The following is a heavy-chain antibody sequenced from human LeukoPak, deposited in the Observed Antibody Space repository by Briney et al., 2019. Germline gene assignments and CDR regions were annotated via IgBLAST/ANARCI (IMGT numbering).Heavy chain of an antibody. Sequence: PSETLSLTCTVSGYSISSSYYWGWIRQPPGKGLEWIGYIYYSGSTNYNPSLKSRVTISVDTSKNQFSLKLSSVTAADTAVYYCATQTTVDYHYYYMDVWGKGTTVTVSS. CDR1: GYSISSSYY. D-gene: IGHD4-17*01. J-gene: IGHJ6*03. V-gene: IGHV4-61*01. CDR3: ATQTTVDYHYYYMDV. CDR2: IYYSGST.